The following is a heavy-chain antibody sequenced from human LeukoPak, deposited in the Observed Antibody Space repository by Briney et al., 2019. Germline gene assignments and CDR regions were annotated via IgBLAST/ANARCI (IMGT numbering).Heavy chain of an antibody. J-gene: IGHJ5*02. D-gene: IGHD2-2*01. CDR3: ARAPDCSSTSCRNSRLSWFDP. CDR2: ISSSSSYI. V-gene: IGHV3-21*01. Sequence: GGSLRLSCAASGFTFSSYSMNWVRQAPGKGLEWVSSISSSSSYIYYANSVKGRFTISRDNAKNSLYLQMNSLRAEDTAVYYCARAPDCSSTSCRNSRLSWFDPWGQGTLVTVSS. CDR1: GFTFSSYS.